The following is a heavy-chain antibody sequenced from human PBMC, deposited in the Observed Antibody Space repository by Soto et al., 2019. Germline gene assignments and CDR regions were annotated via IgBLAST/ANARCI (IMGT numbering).Heavy chain of an antibody. J-gene: IGHJ6*02. CDR3: ARDEVVVVPAAPPYGMDV. D-gene: IGHD2-2*01. CDR1: GYTLTELS. V-gene: IGHV1-24*01. CDR2: FDPEDGET. Sequence: ASVKVSCKVSGYTLTELSMHWVRQAPGKGLEWMGGFDPEDGETIYAQKFQGRVTMTEDTSTDTAYMELSSLRSEDTAVYYCARDEVVVVPAAPPYGMDVWGQGTTVTVSS.